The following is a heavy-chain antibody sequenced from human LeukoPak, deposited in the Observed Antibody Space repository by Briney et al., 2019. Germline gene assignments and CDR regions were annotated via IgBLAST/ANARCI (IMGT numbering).Heavy chain of an antibody. D-gene: IGHD4/OR15-4a*01. CDR2: IYSDNT. J-gene: IGHJ4*02. CDR1: GFTVSTNY. Sequence: PGGSLRLSCAASGFTVSTNYMSRVRQAPGKGLEWVSFIYSDNTHYSDSVKGRFTISRDNSKNTLYLQMNSLRAEDTAVYYCARRAGAYSHPYDYWGQGTLVTVSS. V-gene: IGHV3-53*01. CDR3: ARRAGAYSHPYDY.